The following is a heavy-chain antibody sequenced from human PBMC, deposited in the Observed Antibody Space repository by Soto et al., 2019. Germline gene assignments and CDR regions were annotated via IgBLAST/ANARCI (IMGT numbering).Heavy chain of an antibody. D-gene: IGHD3-10*01. J-gene: IGHJ3*02. V-gene: IGHV1-8*01. CDR2: MNPNSGNT. CDR1: GYTFATYD. Sequence: QVQLVQSGAEVRKPGASVKVSCEASGYTFATYDINWVRQATGQGLEWMGWMNPNSGNTGYAQKFQDRVTMTSNTSITTAYMELSSLRFDDTAVYYCAKRGGYGSGGKDAFDIWGQGTTVTVSS. CDR3: AKRGGYGSGGKDAFDI.